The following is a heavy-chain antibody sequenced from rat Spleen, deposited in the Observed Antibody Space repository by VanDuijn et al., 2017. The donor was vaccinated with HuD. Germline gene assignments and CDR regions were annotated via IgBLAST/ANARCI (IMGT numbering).Heavy chain of an antibody. V-gene: IGHV2-63*01. CDR2: MRYNGDT. CDR1: GFSLTSYN. J-gene: IGHJ4*01. CDR3: TRDGIAAIAHVMGA. Sequence: QVQLKESGPGLVQPSQTLSLTCTVSGFSLTSYNVHWVRQPPGKGLEWMGRMRYNGDTSYNSALKSRLSISRDTAKNQVFVKMNRLQTDDTGTYNSTRDGIAAIAHVMGAWGQGASVTVSS. D-gene: IGHD1-2*01.